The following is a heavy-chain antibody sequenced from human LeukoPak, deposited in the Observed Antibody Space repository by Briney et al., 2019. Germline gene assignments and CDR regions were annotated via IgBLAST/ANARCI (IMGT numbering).Heavy chain of an antibody. J-gene: IGHJ4*02. Sequence: SETLSLTCTISGGSISDDYWNWIRQPPGKGLEWIGRIYSSGSVSYSPSLMSRVTMSIDTSKNQFSPKLSSVTAADTAVYYCARGGTSTWYSGDYWGQGALVTVSS. CDR3: ARGGTSTWYSGDY. V-gene: IGHV4-4*07. D-gene: IGHD6-13*01. CDR1: GGSISDDY. CDR2: IYSSGSV.